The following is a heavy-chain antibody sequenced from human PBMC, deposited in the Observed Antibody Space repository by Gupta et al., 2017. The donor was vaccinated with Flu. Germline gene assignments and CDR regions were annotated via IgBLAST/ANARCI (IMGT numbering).Heavy chain of an antibody. Sequence: EVQLLDSGGGLVQPGGSLRLSCAASGLTFGSYAMTWVRQVPGKGLEWVSTISGNGDDPFYADSVRGRFTISRDNSRNTAYLLMNSLRVEDTAVYYCAKGGHFSFYDHWGQGTLVTVSS. D-gene: IGHD3-16*02. CDR1: GLTFGSYA. CDR2: ISGNGDDP. V-gene: IGHV3-23*01. CDR3: AKGGHFSFYDH. J-gene: IGHJ4*02.